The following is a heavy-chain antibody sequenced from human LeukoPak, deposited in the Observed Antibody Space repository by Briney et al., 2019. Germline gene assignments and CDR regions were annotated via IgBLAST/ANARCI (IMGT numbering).Heavy chain of an antibody. D-gene: IGHD3-22*01. V-gene: IGHV3-30*18. J-gene: IGHJ3*02. Sequence: GTSLRLSCAASGFSFSQYAMHWVRQAPGKRLEWVAIVSNDGNQKKYSDSVWDRFTVSRDNSENTVYLQMNNLRLEDTALYYCAKDRPNYYETSGPLEGDALDIWGQGTTVIVSS. CDR2: VSNDGNQK. CDR3: AKDRPNYYETSGPLEGDALDI. CDR1: GFSFSQYA.